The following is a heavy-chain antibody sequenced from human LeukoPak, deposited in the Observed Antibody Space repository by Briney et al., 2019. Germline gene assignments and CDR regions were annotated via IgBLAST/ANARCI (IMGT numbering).Heavy chain of an antibody. CDR1: GGSVSSGSYY. J-gene: IGHJ5*02. CDR2: IYYSGST. Sequence: SETLSLTCTVSGGSVSSGSYYWSWIRQPPGKGLEWIGYIYYSGSTYYNPSLKSRVTISVDTSKNQFSLKLSSVTAADTAVYYCARVARSYYDSSGYSPWGQGTLVTVSS. D-gene: IGHD3-22*01. V-gene: IGHV4-61*01. CDR3: ARVARSYYDSSGYSP.